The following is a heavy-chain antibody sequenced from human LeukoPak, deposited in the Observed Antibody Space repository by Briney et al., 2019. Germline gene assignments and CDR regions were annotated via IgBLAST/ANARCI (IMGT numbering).Heavy chain of an antibody. CDR1: GFTFSNFW. J-gene: IGHJ4*02. V-gene: IGHV3-74*01. D-gene: IGHD3-22*01. CDR3: ARGYFDSSGYPYLGY. CDR2: INSDGSST. Sequence: PGGSLRLSCAASGFTFSNFWMHWVRQAPGKGRVWVSRINSDGSSTTHADSVKGRFTISRDNAKATLYLQMNSLRAEDTAVYYCARGYFDSSGYPYLGYWGQGTLVTVSS.